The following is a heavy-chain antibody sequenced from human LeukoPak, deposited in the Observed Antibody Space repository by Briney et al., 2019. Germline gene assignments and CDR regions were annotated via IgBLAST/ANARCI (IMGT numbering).Heavy chain of an antibody. Sequence: GGSLRLSCAASGFTFSSYSMNWVRQAPGKGLEWVSYISSSSSTIYYADSVKGRFTISRDNAKNSLYLQMNSLRAEDTAVYYCARERLDSSGYYGDYYYYMDVGGKGTTVTVSS. J-gene: IGHJ6*03. CDR3: ARERLDSSGYYGDYYYYMDV. CDR2: ISSSSSTI. CDR1: GFTFSSYS. V-gene: IGHV3-48*04. D-gene: IGHD3-22*01.